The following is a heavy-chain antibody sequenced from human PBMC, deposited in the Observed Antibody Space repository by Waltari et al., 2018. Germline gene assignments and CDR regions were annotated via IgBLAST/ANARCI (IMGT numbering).Heavy chain of an antibody. J-gene: IGHJ4*02. CDR2: ISWNGGNI. CDR1: GFNFDDYA. V-gene: IGHV3-9*01. Sequence: EVQLVESGGGLVQPGRSLKLSCAASGFNFDDYAMHWVRQMPGKGLEWCSGISWNGGNIAYADSLTGRFTISRDNAENSLYLQMNSLRAEDTAVYYCAREGGWLQFTEGLLWGQGTLVTVSS. D-gene: IGHD5-12*01. CDR3: AREGGWLQFTEGLL.